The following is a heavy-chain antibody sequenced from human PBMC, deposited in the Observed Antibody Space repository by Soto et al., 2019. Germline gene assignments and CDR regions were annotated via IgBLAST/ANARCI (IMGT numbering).Heavy chain of an antibody. CDR1: GFTFSSYG. V-gene: IGHV3-33*01. CDR3: ARDAGEAVAPTYYFDY. CDR2: IWYDGSNK. D-gene: IGHD6-19*01. J-gene: IGHJ4*02. Sequence: GGSLRLSCAASGFTFSSYGMHWVRQAPGKGLEWVAVIWYDGSNKYYADSVKGRFTISRDNSKNTLYLQMNSLRAEDTAVYYCARDAGEAVAPTYYFDYWGQGTLVTVSS.